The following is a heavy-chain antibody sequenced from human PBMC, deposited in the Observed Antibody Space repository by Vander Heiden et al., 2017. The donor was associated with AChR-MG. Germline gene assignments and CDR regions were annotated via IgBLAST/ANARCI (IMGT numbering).Heavy chain of an antibody. V-gene: IGHV3-48*02. J-gene: IGHJ4*02. D-gene: IGHD2-21*01. Sequence: EVQLVESGGSLVQPGGSLRLSCAASGFIFSAYSMNWVRQSPGKGLEWVSYISSSSNVKYYTDAVKGRFTISRDNAKDSLYLEMNSLRDDDTAVYYCARGSRYSPETGDYWGQGTLVTVSS. CDR3: ARGSRYSPETGDY. CDR2: ISSSSNVK. CDR1: GFIFSAYS.